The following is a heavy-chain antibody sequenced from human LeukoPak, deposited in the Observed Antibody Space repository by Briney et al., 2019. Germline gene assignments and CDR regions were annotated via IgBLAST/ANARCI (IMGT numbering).Heavy chain of an antibody. CDR3: AKRFDY. V-gene: IGHV3-53*01. J-gene: IGHJ4*02. CDR2: LYAGGDT. Sequence: GGSLRLSCEASGLTVISNYMSWVRQAPGKGLEWVAVLYAGGDTYYADSVKGRFTISRDNSKNTLYLQMNSLRAVDTAVYYCAKRFDYWGQGTLVTVSS. D-gene: IGHD5-24*01. CDR1: GLTVISNY.